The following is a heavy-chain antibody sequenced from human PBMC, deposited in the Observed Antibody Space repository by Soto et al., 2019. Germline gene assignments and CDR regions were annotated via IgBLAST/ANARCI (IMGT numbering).Heavy chain of an antibody. D-gene: IGHD6-13*01. J-gene: IGHJ4*02. CDR2: ISYDGGDK. CDR3: EKYGDVAGAGYFFDS. CDR1: GFTFSSYG. Sequence: QVQLVESGGGVVQPGRSLRLSCAASGFTFSSYGMHWVRQAPGKGLEWVAVISYDGGDKYHADSVKGRFTISRDNSKNELYLQRNSLRVEDTGVYYCEKYGDVAGAGYFFDSWGQGPLVTVSS. V-gene: IGHV3-30*18.